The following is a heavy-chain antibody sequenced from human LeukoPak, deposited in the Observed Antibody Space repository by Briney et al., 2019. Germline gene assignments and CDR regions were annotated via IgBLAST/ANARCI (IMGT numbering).Heavy chain of an antibody. V-gene: IGHV4-61*02. J-gene: IGHJ6*03. D-gene: IGHD3-10*01. CDR3: ARARGYYGTGSYSDYYYYYMDV. Sequence: SETLSLTCTVSGGSISGNTYYWSWIRQPAGKGLEWIWRISTSGRTNYNPSLKSRVIISVDMSKNQFSLKLSSVTAADTAVYYCARARGYYGTGSYSDYYYYYMDVWGKGTTVTISS. CDR1: GGSISGNTYY. CDR2: ISTSGRT.